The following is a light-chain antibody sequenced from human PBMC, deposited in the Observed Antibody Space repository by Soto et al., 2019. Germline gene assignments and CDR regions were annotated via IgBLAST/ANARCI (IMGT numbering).Light chain of an antibody. Sequence: DIQMTQSPSSLSASEGDRVTITCRASQSINRHVNWYQQKPGRAPKLLIYGASNLQSDAPSRFSGSGSGIDFTLTVRDLQPEDFATYYCQQGYSLPVTFGQGTRLEIK. CDR1: QSINRH. CDR3: QQGYSLPVT. V-gene: IGKV1-39*01. CDR2: GAS. J-gene: IGKJ5*01.